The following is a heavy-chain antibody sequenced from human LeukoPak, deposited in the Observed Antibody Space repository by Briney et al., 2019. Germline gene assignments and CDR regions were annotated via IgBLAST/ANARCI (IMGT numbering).Heavy chain of an antibody. CDR2: IYYSGST. CDR1: GGSISSYY. D-gene: IGHD5-12*01. V-gene: IGHV4-59*08. CDR3: ARQSGNGYSGYDFQAFDI. Sequence: PSETLSLTCTVSGGSISSYYWSWIRQPPGKGLEWIGYIYYSGSTNYNPSLKSRVTISVDTSKNQFSLKLSSVTAADTAVYYCARQSGNGYSGYDFQAFDIWGQGTMATVSS. J-gene: IGHJ3*02.